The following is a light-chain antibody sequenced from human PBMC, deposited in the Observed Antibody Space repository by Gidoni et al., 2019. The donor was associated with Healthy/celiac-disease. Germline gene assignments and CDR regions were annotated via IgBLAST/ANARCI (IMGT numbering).Light chain of an antibody. V-gene: IGKV3-20*01. J-gene: IGKJ1*01. Sequence: EIVLTQSPGTLSLSPGERATLSCRASQSVSSYYLAWYQHKPGQAPRLLIYGASSRATGIPDRFSGSGSGTDFTLTISRLDPEDFAVYYCQQYGSSPRTFXQXTKVEIK. CDR2: GAS. CDR3: QQYGSSPRT. CDR1: QSVSSYY.